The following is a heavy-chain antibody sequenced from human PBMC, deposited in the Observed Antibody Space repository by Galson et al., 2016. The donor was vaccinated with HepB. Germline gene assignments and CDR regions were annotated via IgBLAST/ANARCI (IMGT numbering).Heavy chain of an antibody. CDR2: INPNSGVT. CDR3: ARGGTASALDY. CDR1: GYTFTGYQ. J-gene: IGHJ4*02. V-gene: IGHV1-2*02. D-gene: IGHD3-16*01. Sequence: SVKVSCKASGYTFTGYQVHWVRQAPEQGLEWMGWINPNSGVTIYAQKFQGRVTMTRDTSINAAHMELSSLTSDDTGVYYCARGGTASALDYWGQGTLVTVSS.